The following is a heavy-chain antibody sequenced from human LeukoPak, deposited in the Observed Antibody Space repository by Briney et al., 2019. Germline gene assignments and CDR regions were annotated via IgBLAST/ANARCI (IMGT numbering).Heavy chain of an antibody. D-gene: IGHD5-12*01. J-gene: IGHJ4*02. V-gene: IGHV1-2*02. Sequence: ASVKVSCKASGYTFTDYYIHWLRQAPGQGLEWRGWISANIGGTNYAQKFRGRVTMTKDTSISTAYMELSGLTSDDTAVYYCARDGSFDYWGQGTLVTVSS. CDR1: GYTFTDYY. CDR3: ARDGSFDY. CDR2: ISANIGGT.